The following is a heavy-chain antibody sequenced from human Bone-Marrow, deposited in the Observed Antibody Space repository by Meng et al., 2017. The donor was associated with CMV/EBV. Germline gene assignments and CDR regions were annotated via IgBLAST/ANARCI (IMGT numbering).Heavy chain of an antibody. V-gene: IGHV5-51*01. CDR3: ARRSCSSTSCYVDY. CDR2: IYPGDSDT. CDR1: GYSFTSYW. Sequence: GGSLRLSCKGSGYSFTSYWIGWVRQMPGKGLEWMGIIYPGDSDTRYSPSFQGQVTISADKSISTAYLQWSSLKASDTAMYYCARRSCSSTSCYVDYWGQGTRVTVYS. D-gene: IGHD2-2*01. J-gene: IGHJ4*02.